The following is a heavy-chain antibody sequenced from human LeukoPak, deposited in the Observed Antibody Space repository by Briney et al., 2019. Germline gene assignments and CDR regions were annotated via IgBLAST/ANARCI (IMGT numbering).Heavy chain of an antibody. J-gene: IGHJ4*02. CDR3: ARLYVVVVAANASDY. Sequence: PGGSLRLSCAASGFTFSSYSMNWVRQAPGKGLEWVSSISSSSSYIYYADSAKGRFTISRDNAKNSLYLQMNSLRAEDTAVYYCARLYVVVVAANASDYWGQGTLVTVSS. D-gene: IGHD2-15*01. CDR2: ISSSSSYI. V-gene: IGHV3-21*01. CDR1: GFTFSSYS.